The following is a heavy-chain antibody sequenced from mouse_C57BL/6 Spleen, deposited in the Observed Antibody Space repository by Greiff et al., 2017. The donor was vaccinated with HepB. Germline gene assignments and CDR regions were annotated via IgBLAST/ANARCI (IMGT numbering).Heavy chain of an antibody. CDR1: GYTFTSYW. CDR2: IDPSDSYT. CDR3: ASGSSFYYFDY. Sequence: QVQLQQPGAELVRPGTSVKLSCKASGYTFTSYWMHWVKQRPGQGLEWIGVIDPSDSYTKYNQKFKGKATLTVDTSSSTAYMQLSSLTSDDSAVYYCASGSSFYYFDYWGQGTTLTVSS. V-gene: IGHV1-59*01. J-gene: IGHJ2*01. D-gene: IGHD1-1*01.